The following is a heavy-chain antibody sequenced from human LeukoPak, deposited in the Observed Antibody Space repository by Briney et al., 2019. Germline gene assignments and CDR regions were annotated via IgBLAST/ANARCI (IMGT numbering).Heavy chain of an antibody. Sequence: GGSLRLSCAASGFTFSSYSMNWVRQAPGKGLEWVSSISSSSSYIYYADSVKGRFTISRDNAKNSLYLQMNSLRAEDTAVYYCARGEEIAVAATHSDGAFDIWGQGTMVTVSS. V-gene: IGHV3-21*01. D-gene: IGHD6-19*01. CDR3: ARGEEIAVAATHSDGAFDI. CDR2: ISSSSSYI. J-gene: IGHJ3*02. CDR1: GFTFSSYS.